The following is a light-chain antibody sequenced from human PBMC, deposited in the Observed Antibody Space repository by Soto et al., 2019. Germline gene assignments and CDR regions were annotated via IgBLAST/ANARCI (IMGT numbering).Light chain of an antibody. Sequence: EIVLTQSPGTLFLSPGARATLSGRASQSVSNNYLAWYQQKPGQAPRLRIYGASNRATGIPDRLSGSGSGTDFTLTISRLEPEDFAVYYCQQYGSSGTFGQGTKVDI. CDR2: GAS. J-gene: IGKJ1*01. CDR3: QQYGSSGT. CDR1: QSVSNNY. V-gene: IGKV3-20*01.